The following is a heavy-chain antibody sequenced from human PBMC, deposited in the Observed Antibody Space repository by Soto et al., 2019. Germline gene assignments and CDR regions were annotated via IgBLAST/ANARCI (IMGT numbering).Heavy chain of an antibody. D-gene: IGHD3-10*01. CDR1: GGSMGDYF. V-gene: IGHV4-59*01. J-gene: IGHJ4*02. CDR3: ARDGYDGSGSPYPAY. Sequence: TLSLSCSVSGGSMGDYFWSWIRQSPGKGLEWIGYIYYLGSTDYNPSLKSRVTISVDTSKRQFSLRLTSVTAADTAVYYCARDGYDGSGSPYPAYWGPGTQVTVSS. CDR2: IYYLGST.